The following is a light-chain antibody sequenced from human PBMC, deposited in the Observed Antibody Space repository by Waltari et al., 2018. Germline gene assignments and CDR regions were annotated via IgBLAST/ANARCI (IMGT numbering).Light chain of an antibody. CDR2: WAS. J-gene: IGKJ2*01. V-gene: IGKV4-1*01. CDR3: QQYYSIPYT. CDR1: QSLLHFSNNEFY. Sequence: DIVMTQSPEYLAVSLGERATTNCKTSQSLLHFSNNEFYLAWYQQKPGQSPKLLVHWASTRESGVPDRFSGSGSGREFTLTISSLQAEDVAVYYCQQYYSIPYTFGQGTRLEIK.